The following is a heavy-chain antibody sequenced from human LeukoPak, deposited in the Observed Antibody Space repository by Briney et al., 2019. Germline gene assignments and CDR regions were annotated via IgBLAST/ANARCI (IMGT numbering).Heavy chain of an antibody. Sequence: GGSLRLXCAASGFTFTSCWMNWVRQAPGKGLEWVANIKPDGSEKYYVDSVKGRFTISRDNAKNSLFLQMNSLRAEDTAVYYCASGNWNDRAFDIWGQGTMVAVSS. D-gene: IGHD1-20*01. V-gene: IGHV3-7*01. CDR2: IKPDGSEK. CDR3: ASGNWNDRAFDI. J-gene: IGHJ3*02. CDR1: GFTFTSCW.